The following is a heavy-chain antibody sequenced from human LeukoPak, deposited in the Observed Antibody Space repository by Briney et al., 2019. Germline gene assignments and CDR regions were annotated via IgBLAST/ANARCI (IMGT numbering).Heavy chain of an antibody. CDR3: ARDLGVYYYDSSGYIDY. Sequence: GGSLRLSCAASGFTFSSYSMNWVRQAPGKGLEWVSSISSSSSYINYADSVKGRFTISRDNAKNSLYLQMNSLRAEDTAVYYCARDLGVYYYDSSGYIDYWGQGTLVTVSS. CDR1: GFTFSSYS. J-gene: IGHJ4*02. CDR2: ISSSSSYI. V-gene: IGHV3-21*01. D-gene: IGHD3-22*01.